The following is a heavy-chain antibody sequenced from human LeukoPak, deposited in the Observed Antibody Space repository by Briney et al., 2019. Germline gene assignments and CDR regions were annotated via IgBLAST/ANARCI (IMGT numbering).Heavy chain of an antibody. Sequence: GGSLRLSCAASGFTFSSYSMNWVRQAPGKGLEWVGRIRSKTNGGTTDYAAPVKGRFTISRDDSKNTLYLQMNSLTTEDTAVYFCAHRDTTMVSVDYWGQGTLVTVSS. J-gene: IGHJ4*02. CDR2: IRSKTNGGTT. V-gene: IGHV3-15*01. D-gene: IGHD5-18*01. CDR1: GFTFSSYS. CDR3: AHRDTTMVSVDY.